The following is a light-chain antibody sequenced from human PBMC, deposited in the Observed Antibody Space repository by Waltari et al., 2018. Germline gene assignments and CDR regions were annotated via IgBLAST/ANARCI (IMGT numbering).Light chain of an antibody. CDR2: EVS. CDR3: CSYGGGTTFVV. J-gene: IGLJ2*01. Sequence: QSALTQPASVSGSPGQSITIPCTGTSRDVGDRKLVSCYQQHPGKVPKLMIYEVSERPSGVSSRFSGSRSGNTASLTISGLQAEDEADYYCCSYGGGTTFVVFGGGTKLTVL. CDR1: SRDVGDRKL. V-gene: IGLV2-23*02.